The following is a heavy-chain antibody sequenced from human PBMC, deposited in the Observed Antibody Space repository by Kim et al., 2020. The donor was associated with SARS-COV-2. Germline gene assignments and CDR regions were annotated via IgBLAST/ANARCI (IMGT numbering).Heavy chain of an antibody. Sequence: GGSLRLFCAASGFTFSSYSMKWVRQAPGKGLEWVSSISSSSSYLYYADSVKGRFTISRDNAKNSLYLQMNSLRAEDTAVYYCARDGSRDGYNWGYWYFDLWGRGTLVTVSS. J-gene: IGHJ2*01. V-gene: IGHV3-21*01. CDR1: GFTFSSYS. D-gene: IGHD5-12*01. CDR3: ARDGSRDGYNWGYWYFDL. CDR2: ISSSSSYL.